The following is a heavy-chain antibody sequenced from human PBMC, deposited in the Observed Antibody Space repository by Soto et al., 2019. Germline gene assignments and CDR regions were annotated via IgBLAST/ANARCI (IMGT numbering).Heavy chain of an antibody. CDR3: ARDEGNNGYDIYDS. CDR1: GFIFSRYW. J-gene: IGHJ4*02. CDR2: IKQDGSQK. V-gene: IGHV3-7*01. Sequence: GGSLRLSCAASGFIFSRYWMTWVRQAPGKGLEWVANIKQDGSQKNYADSVKGRFSISRDNAKSSLYLQLDSLRNEDTAVYYCARDEGNNGYDIYDSWGQGTLVTVSS. D-gene: IGHD5-12*01.